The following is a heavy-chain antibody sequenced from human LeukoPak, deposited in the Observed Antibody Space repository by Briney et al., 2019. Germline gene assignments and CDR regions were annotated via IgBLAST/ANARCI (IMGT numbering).Heavy chain of an antibody. CDR2: ISGSGGST. CDR1: GFTFSSYA. Sequence: GGSLRLSCAASGFTFSSYAMSWVRQAPGKGLKWVSAISGSGGSTYYADSVKGRFTITRDNSKNTLYLQMNSLRAEDTAVYYCAKAPYSGSYFGNWFDPWGQGTLVTVSS. D-gene: IGHD1-26*01. J-gene: IGHJ5*02. CDR3: AKAPYSGSYFGNWFDP. V-gene: IGHV3-23*01.